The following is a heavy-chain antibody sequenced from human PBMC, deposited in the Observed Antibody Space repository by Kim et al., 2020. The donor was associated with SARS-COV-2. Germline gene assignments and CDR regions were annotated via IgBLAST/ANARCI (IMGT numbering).Heavy chain of an antibody. CDR3: ASGDPSRRDGYSPFDY. Sequence: GGSLRLSCAASGFTFSSYWMHWVRQAPGKGLVWVSRINSDGSSTSYADSVKGRFTISRDNAKNTLYLQMNSLRAEDTAVYYCASGDPSRRDGYSPFDYWGQGTLVTVSS. J-gene: IGHJ4*02. CDR1: GFTFSSYW. D-gene: IGHD5-18*01. V-gene: IGHV3-74*01. CDR2: INSDGSST.